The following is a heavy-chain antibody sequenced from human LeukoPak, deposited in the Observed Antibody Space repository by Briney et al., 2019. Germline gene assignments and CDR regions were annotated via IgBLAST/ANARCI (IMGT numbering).Heavy chain of an antibody. CDR3: ARDRDTSCYDCYYYGMDV. CDR1: GFTFSSYA. V-gene: IGHV3-23*01. Sequence: PGGSLRLSCAASGFTFSSYAMSWVRQAPGKGLEWVSAISGSGGSTYYADSVKGGFTISRDNSKNTLYLQMNTLRAEDTAVYYCARDRDTSCYDCYYYGMDVWGQGTTVTVSS. J-gene: IGHJ6*02. CDR2: ISGSGGST. D-gene: IGHD2-2*01.